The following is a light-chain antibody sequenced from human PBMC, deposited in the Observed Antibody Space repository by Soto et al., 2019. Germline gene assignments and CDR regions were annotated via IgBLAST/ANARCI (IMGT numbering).Light chain of an antibody. CDR3: QQRSNWPSIT. CDR2: GAS. V-gene: IGKV3-11*01. CDR1: QSVTSTY. Sequence: EIVLTQSPGTLSLSPGERATLSCRAIQSVTSTYLGWYQQKPGQAPSLLIYGASNRATGIPVRFSGSGSGTDFTLTISSLEAEDSAVYYCQQRSNWPSITFGQGTRLEIK. J-gene: IGKJ5*01.